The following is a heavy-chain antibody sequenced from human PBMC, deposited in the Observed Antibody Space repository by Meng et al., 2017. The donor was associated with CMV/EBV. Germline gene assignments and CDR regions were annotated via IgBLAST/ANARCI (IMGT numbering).Heavy chain of an antibody. CDR1: GFTFSSYS. CDR3: ARDGKKTLGLYMVRGVIGYYGMDV. J-gene: IGHJ6*02. CDR2: ISSSSSYI. V-gene: IGHV3-21*01. D-gene: IGHD3-10*01. Sequence: GGSLRLSCAASGFTFSSYSMNWVRQAPGKGLEWVSSISSSSSYIYYADSVKGRFTISRDNAKNSLYLQMNRLRAEDTAVYYCARDGKKTLGLYMVRGVIGYYGMDVWGQGTTVTVSS.